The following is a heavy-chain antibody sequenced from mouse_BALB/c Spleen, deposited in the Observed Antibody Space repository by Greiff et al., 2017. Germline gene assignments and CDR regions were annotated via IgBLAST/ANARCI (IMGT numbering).Heavy chain of an antibody. Sequence: QVQLQQSGAELAKPGASVKMSCKASGYTFTSYWMHWVKQRPGQGLEWIGYINPSTGYTEYNQKFKDKATLTADKSSSTAYMQLSSLTSEDYAVYYCARRYGNMVDYWGQGTTLTVSS. V-gene: IGHV1-7*01. CDR2: INPSTGYT. J-gene: IGHJ2*01. CDR1: GYTFTSYW. D-gene: IGHD2-10*02. CDR3: ARRYGNMVDY.